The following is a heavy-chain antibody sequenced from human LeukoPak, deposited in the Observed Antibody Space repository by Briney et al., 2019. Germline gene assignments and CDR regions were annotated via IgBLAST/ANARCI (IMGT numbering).Heavy chain of an antibody. J-gene: IGHJ4*02. CDR3: ARESIVGATTLDY. D-gene: IGHD1-26*01. CDR1: GYTFTGYY. Sequence: ASVKVSCKASGYTFTGYYMHWVRQVPGQGLEWMGWINPNSGGTNYAQKFQGRVTMTRDTSISTAYMELSRLRSDDTAVYYCARESIVGATTLDYWGQGTLVTVSS. CDR2: INPNSGGT. V-gene: IGHV1-2*02.